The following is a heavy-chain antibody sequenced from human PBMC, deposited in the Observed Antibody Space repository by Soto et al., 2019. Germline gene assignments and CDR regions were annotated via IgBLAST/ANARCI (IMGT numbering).Heavy chain of an antibody. V-gene: IGHV1-3*01. Sequence: ASVKVSCKASGYTFTSYAMHWVRQAPGQRLEWMGWINAGNGNTKYSQKFQGRVTITRDTSASTAYMELSSLRSEDTAVYYCARDSADQEIAAQAYFDYWGQGTLVTVSS. CDR1: GYTFTSYA. CDR2: INAGNGNT. CDR3: ARDSADQEIAAQAYFDY. D-gene: IGHD6-25*01. J-gene: IGHJ4*02.